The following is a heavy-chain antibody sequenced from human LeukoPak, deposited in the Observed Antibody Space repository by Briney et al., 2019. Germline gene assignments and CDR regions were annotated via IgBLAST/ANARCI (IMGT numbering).Heavy chain of an antibody. V-gene: IGHV4-59*12. CDR2: IFYSGST. CDR3: ARDHGQWVVRISLDY. CDR1: GGSISNYY. D-gene: IGHD6-19*01. Sequence: PSETLSLTCTVSGGSISNYYWSWIRQPPGKGLEWIGYIFYSGSTNYNPSLKSRVTISVDTSKNQFSLKLSSLTAADTAVYYCARDHGQWVVRISLDYWGQGTLVTVSS. J-gene: IGHJ4*02.